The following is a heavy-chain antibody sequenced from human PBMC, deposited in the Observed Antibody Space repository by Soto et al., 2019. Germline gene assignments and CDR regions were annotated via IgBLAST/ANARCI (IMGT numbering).Heavy chain of an antibody. Sequence: QVELVQSGAEVKKPGASVKVSCQASEDTFTHYDINWVRQATGQRLEWMGWMNPNTGNIDYAHKFQGRVTMTRDTSTRTVYMELSSLRSDDTAVYYCVRRVASGHRSWFDPWGQGTLVTVSS. CDR1: EDTFTHYD. CDR3: VRRVASGHRSWFDP. V-gene: IGHV1-8*01. D-gene: IGHD2-21*01. J-gene: IGHJ5*02. CDR2: MNPNTGNI.